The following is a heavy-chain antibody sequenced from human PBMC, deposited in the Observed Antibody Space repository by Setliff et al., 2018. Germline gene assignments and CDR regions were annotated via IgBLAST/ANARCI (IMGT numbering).Heavy chain of an antibody. D-gene: IGHD3-22*01. Sequence: GGSLRLSCTTSGFTFSIYSMNWLRQAPGKGLEWVSYISSGSISTTHYADSVRGRFTVSRDNANQSLYLQMNSLRAEDTAVYYCARLALTGYDSSGYYYALEYYYYMDVWGKGTTVTVSS. V-gene: IGHV3-48*01. J-gene: IGHJ6*03. CDR2: ISSGSISTT. CDR3: ARLALTGYDSSGYYYALEYYYYMDV. CDR1: GFTFSIYS.